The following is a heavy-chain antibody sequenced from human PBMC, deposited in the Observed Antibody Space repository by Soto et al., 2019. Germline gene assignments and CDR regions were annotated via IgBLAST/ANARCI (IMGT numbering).Heavy chain of an antibody. CDR3: ARGRLVAGTVDS. CDR1: GYTFTSYD. J-gene: IGHJ4*02. Sequence: QVQLVQSGAEGKKPGASVKVACKASGYTFTSYDIKWVRQATGQGLEWMGWMNPTAGRTGFAQKLQSRVTMISNTSISAAYLELSRLTAEEAAVYYCARGRLVAGTVDSWGQGTLVTVSS. CDR2: MNPTAGRT. D-gene: IGHD1-7*01. V-gene: IGHV1-8*01.